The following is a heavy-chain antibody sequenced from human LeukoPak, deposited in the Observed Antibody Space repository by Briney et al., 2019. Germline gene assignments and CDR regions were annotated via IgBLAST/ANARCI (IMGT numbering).Heavy chain of an antibody. D-gene: IGHD6-19*01. CDR3: AKDHLPGIVVADRGY. J-gene: IGHJ4*02. V-gene: IGHV3-20*04. CDR1: GFTFDDYG. CDR2: INWNGGST. Sequence: PGGSLRLSCAASGFTFDDYGMSWVRQAPGKGLEWVSGINWNGGSTGYADSVKGRFTISRDNAKNTLYLQMDSLRAEDTAVYYCAKDHLPGIVVADRGYWGQGTLVTVSS.